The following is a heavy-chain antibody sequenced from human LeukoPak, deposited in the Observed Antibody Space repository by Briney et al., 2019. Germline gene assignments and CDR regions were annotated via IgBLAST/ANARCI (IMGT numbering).Heavy chain of an antibody. CDR3: ARGTLHYYDSSGYWVH. J-gene: IGHJ4*02. CDR1: GYTFTSYY. Sequence: ASVKVSCKASGYTFTSYYMHWVRQAPGQGLEWVGIINPSGGSTSYAQKFQGRVTMTRDMSTSTVYMELSSLRSEDTAVYYCARGTLHYYDSSGYWVHWGQGTLDTVSS. V-gene: IGHV1-46*01. CDR2: INPSGGST. D-gene: IGHD3-22*01.